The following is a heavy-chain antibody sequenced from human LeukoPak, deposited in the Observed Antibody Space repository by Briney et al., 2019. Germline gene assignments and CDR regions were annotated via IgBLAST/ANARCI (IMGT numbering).Heavy chain of an antibody. V-gene: IGHV3-21*01. J-gene: IGHJ2*01. CDR2: ISSSSYI. CDR1: GFTFSSYS. D-gene: IGHD1-26*01. Sequence: KAGGSLRLSCAASGFTFSSYSMNWVRQAPGKGLEWVSSISSSSYIYYADSVKGRFTISRDNAKNSLYLQMNSLRAEDTAVYYCARDRWEPLRYWYFDLWGRGTLVTVSS. CDR3: ARDRWEPLRYWYFDL.